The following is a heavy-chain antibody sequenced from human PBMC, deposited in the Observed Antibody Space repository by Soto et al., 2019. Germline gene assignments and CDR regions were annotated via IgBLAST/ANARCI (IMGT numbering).Heavy chain of an antibody. CDR2: INPNSGGT. CDR1: GYTSTVYY. Sequence: ASVKVSCKASGYTSTVYYMHWVRQAPGQGLEWMGWINPNSGGTNYAQKFQGWVTMTRDTSISTAYMELSRLRSDDTAVYYCARGLSTYYDFWSGYGTSGMDVWGQGTTVTVSS. V-gene: IGHV1-2*04. CDR3: ARGLSTYYDFWSGYGTSGMDV. J-gene: IGHJ6*02. D-gene: IGHD3-3*01.